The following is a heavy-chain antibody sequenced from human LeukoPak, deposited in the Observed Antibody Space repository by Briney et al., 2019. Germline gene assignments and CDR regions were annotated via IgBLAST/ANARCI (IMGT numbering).Heavy chain of an antibody. CDR1: GFTFSTYS. J-gene: IGHJ2*01. CDR2: TEPGTGSM. D-gene: IGHD3-10*01. Sequence: GGSLRLSCAASGFTFSTYSMNWVRLAPGKGLEWVSSTEPGTGSMFYADLVQGRFTISRDNAHNSLYLQMNSLRVEDTAVYYCARDYRDAYGYRYFDLWGRGTLVTVSS. CDR3: ARDYRDAYGYRYFDL. V-gene: IGHV3-21*01.